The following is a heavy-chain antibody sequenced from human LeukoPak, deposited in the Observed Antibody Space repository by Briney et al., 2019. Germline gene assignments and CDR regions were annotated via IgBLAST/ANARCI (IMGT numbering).Heavy chain of an antibody. V-gene: IGHV3-30*18. Sequence: GRSLRLSCAASGXTFSSYGMHWVRQAPGKGLEWVAVISYDGSNKYYADSVKGRFTISRDNSKNTLYLQMNSLRAEDTAVYYCAKDPFIAAAGRVYYFDYWGQGTLVTVSS. CDR3: AKDPFIAAAGRVYYFDY. CDR2: ISYDGSNK. CDR1: GXTFSSYG. J-gene: IGHJ4*02. D-gene: IGHD6-13*01.